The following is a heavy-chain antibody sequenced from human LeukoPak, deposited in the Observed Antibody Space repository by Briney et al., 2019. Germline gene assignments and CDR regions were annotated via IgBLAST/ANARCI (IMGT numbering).Heavy chain of an antibody. CDR2: ISYDGSNK. Sequence: GGSLRLSCAAYGFTFSSYAMHWVRQAPGKGLEWVAVISYDGSNKYYADSVKGRFTISRDNSKNTLYLQMNSLRAEDTAVYYCARAQPSGSYFGNYFDYWGQGTLVTVSS. CDR3: ARAQPSGSYFGNYFDY. D-gene: IGHD1-26*01. CDR1: GFTFSSYA. J-gene: IGHJ4*02. V-gene: IGHV3-30*01.